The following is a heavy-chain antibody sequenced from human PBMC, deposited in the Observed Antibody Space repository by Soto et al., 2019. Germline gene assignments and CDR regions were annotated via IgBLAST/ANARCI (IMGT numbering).Heavy chain of an antibody. V-gene: IGHV1-69*02. Sequence: QVQLVQSGAEVKKPGSSVKVSCKASGGTFSSYTISWVRHAPGQGLEWMGRIIPILGIANYAQKFQGRVTITADKSTSTAYMELSSLRSEDTAVYYCARREAVVVVPAAMRDAFDIWGQGTMVTVSS. CDR2: IIPILGIA. CDR3: ARREAVVVVPAAMRDAFDI. CDR1: GGTFSSYT. J-gene: IGHJ3*02. D-gene: IGHD2-2*01.